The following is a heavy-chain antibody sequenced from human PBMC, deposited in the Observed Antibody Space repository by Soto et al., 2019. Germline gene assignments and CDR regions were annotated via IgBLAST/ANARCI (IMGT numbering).Heavy chain of an antibody. J-gene: IGHJ4*02. CDR3: ARGTSVDY. CDR2: ISGIDGKT. Sequence: ASVKVSCKPSGYTFASYGISWVRQAPGQGLEWMGWISGIDGKTKYSQKFQGRVTMTTDTSTSTAFLDLRTLTYDDTAVYYCARGTSVDYWGQGTLVTVSS. CDR1: GYTFASYG. V-gene: IGHV1-18*04.